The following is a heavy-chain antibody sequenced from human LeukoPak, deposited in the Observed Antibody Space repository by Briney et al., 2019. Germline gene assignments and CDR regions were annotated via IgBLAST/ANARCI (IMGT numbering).Heavy chain of an antibody. CDR2: INHSGST. D-gene: IGHD1-26*01. CDR1: GWSFSGYY. Sequence: PSETLSLTCAVYGWSFSGYYWSWIRQPPGKGLEWIGEINHSGSTNYNPSLESRLTISVETHKNHFSLRPITVTAADTAVYYCARVLEGSCCQHWYFDLGGRDTLVTV. J-gene: IGHJ2*01. V-gene: IGHV4-34*01. CDR3: ARVLEGSCCQHWYFDL.